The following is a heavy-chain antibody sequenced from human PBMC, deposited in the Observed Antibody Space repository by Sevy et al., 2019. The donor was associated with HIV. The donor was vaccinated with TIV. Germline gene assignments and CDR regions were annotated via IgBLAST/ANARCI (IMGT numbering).Heavy chain of an antibody. J-gene: IGHJ4*02. CDR2: IWHDGTKK. V-gene: IGHV3-33*01. CDR3: VRVSPDEDGITLDS. CDR1: GFIFSNFG. Sequence: GESLKISCAASGFIFSNFGINWVRQAPGKGLEWVAIIWHDGTKKHYLESVKGRFTISRDNSKNTVYLQMNSLRVEDSGTYYCVRVSPDEDGITLDSWGLGTLVTVSS. D-gene: IGHD1-1*01.